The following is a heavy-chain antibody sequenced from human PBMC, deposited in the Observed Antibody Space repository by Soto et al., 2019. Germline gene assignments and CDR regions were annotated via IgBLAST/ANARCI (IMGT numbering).Heavy chain of an antibody. J-gene: IGHJ6*02. CDR3: ARDDQCLLWGMDV. CDR1: GGSISSGGYY. V-gene: IGHV4-31*03. CDR2: IYYSGST. D-gene: IGHD2-2*01. Sequence: SETLSLTCTVSGGSISSGGYYWSWIRQHPGKGLEWIGNIYYSGSTYYNPSLRSRITISVDTSRNQFSLKLSSVTAADTAVYYCARDDQCLLWGMDVWGQGTTVTVSS.